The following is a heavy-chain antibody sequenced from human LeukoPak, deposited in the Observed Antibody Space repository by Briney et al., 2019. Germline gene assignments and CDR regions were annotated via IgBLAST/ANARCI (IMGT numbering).Heavy chain of an antibody. J-gene: IGHJ4*02. Sequence: ASVKVSCKASGYTFTGYYMHWVRQAPGQGLEWMGWINPNSGGTNYAQKFQGRVTMTRDTSISTAYMELSRLRSDDTAVYYCARDLSYYDFWSGYLRDYWGQETLVTVSS. CDR3: ARDLSYYDFWSGYLRDY. CDR1: GYTFTGYY. D-gene: IGHD3-3*01. V-gene: IGHV1-2*02. CDR2: INPNSGGT.